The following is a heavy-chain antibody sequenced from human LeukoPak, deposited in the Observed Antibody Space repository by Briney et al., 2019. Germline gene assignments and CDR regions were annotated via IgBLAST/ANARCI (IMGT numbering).Heavy chain of an antibody. D-gene: IGHD1-14*01. J-gene: IGHJ4*02. V-gene: IGHV4-30-2*03. CDR2: IYHSGST. CDR3: ARQTPPDLNDY. Sequence: SETLSLTCAVSGGSISSGGYSWSWIRQPPGKGLEWIGYIYHSGSTYYSPSLKSRVTISVDTSKNQFSLKLSSVTAADTAVYYCARQTPPDLNDYWGQGTLVTVSS. CDR1: GGSISSGGYS.